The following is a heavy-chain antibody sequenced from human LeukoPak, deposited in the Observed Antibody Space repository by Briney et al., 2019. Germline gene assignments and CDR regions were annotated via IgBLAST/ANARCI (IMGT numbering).Heavy chain of an antibody. V-gene: IGHV3-23*01. D-gene: IGHD2/OR15-2a*01. CDR3: AKDREYDPRTFDF. CDR2: ISGSGTTT. J-gene: IGHJ3*01. Sequence: PGGSLRLSCAASGFTFSNYAFSWVRQAPGTGLEWVSGISGSGTTTYYADSVQGRFTIFRDNSKNTVYLLMNSLRAEDTAVYYCAKDREYDPRTFDFWGQGTLVTVSS. CDR1: GFTFSNYA.